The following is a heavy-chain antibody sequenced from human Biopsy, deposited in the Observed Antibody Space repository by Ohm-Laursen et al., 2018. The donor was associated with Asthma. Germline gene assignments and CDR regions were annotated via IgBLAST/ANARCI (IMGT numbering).Heavy chain of an antibody. Sequence: GASVKVSCKASGYTFTGYYIHWVRQAPGQGLEWMGRINPKTGDTDYAQKFQGSVTMTRGTSISTAYMELSRLRSDDSALYYCARGRMYVCYGGTCYSDAFDYWGQGTLVTVSS. CDR2: INPKTGDT. D-gene: IGHD2-15*01. CDR1: GYTFTGYY. CDR3: ARGRMYVCYGGTCYSDAFDY. J-gene: IGHJ4*02. V-gene: IGHV1-2*06.